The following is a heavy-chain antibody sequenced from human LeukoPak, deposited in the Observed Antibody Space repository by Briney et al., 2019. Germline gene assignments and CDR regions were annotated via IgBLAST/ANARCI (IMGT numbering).Heavy chain of an antibody. CDR1: DYSISSGYY. CDR2: IYHSGST. CDR3: ATLAADILTH. D-gene: IGHD3-9*01. V-gene: IGHV4-38-2*01. Sequence: SETLSLTCAVSDYSISSGYYWGWIRQPPGKGLEWIGSIYHSGSTYYNPSLKSRVTISVDTSKNQFSLKLSSVTAADTAVYYCATLAADILTHWGQGTLVTVSS. J-gene: IGHJ1*01.